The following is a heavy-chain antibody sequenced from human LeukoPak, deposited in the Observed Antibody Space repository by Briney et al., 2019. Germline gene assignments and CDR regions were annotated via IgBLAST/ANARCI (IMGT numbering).Heavy chain of an antibody. Sequence: SQTLSLTCAISGDSVSSNSAAWTWIRQSPSRGLEWLGRTYYRSRWYYDYAVSVKSRITISPDTSKNQFSLQLNSVTPEDTAVYYCAREGSSSLDYWGQGILVTVSS. V-gene: IGHV6-1*01. J-gene: IGHJ4*02. CDR1: GDSVSSNSAA. D-gene: IGHD6-6*01. CDR3: AREGSSSLDY. CDR2: TYYRSRWYY.